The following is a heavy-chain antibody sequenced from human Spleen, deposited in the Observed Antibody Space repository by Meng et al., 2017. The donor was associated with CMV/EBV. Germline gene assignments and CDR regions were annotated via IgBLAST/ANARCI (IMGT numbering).Heavy chain of an antibody. D-gene: IGHD6-13*01. V-gene: IGHV3-7*01. CDR1: GFTFSSYS. Sequence: GGSLRLSCAASGFTFSSYSMNWVRQAPGKGLEWVANIKQDGSEKYYVDSVKGRFTISRDNAKNSLYLQMNSLRAEDTAVYYCARAYSSKGAFDIWGQGTMVTVSS. J-gene: IGHJ3*02. CDR2: IKQDGSEK. CDR3: ARAYSSKGAFDI.